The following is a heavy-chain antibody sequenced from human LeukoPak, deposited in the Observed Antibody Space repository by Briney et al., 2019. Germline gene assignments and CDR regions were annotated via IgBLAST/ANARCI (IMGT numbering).Heavy chain of an antibody. CDR1: GGTFSSYA. J-gene: IGHJ3*02. D-gene: IGHD2-15*01. CDR2: ISAYNGNT. Sequence: ASVKVSCKASGGTFSSYATSWVRQAPGQGLEWMGWISAYNGNTKYAQKLQGRVTMTTDTSTSTAYMELRSLRSDDTAVYYCARDPCSGGSCHDAFDIWGQGTMVTVSS. CDR3: ARDPCSGGSCHDAFDI. V-gene: IGHV1-18*01.